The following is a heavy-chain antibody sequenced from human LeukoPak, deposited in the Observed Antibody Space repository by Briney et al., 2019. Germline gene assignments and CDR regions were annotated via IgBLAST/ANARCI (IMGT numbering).Heavy chain of an antibody. CDR1: GGSISSYY. CDR3: ARSDQRWLYSDY. V-gene: IGHV4-59*12. J-gene: IGHJ4*02. D-gene: IGHD5-24*01. Sequence: SETLSLTCTVSGGSISSYYWSWIRQHPGKGTEWIGSIYYSGSTNYNPSLKSRVIISVDTSKNQFSLKLSSVTAADTAVYYCARSDQRWLYSDYWGQGTLVTVSS. CDR2: IYYSGST.